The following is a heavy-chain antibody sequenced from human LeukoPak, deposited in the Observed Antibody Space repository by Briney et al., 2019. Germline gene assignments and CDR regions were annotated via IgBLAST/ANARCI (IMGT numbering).Heavy chain of an antibody. CDR1: GGSFSGYY. CDR3: ARGRYCSSTSCPRDWFDP. J-gene: IGHJ5*02. D-gene: IGHD2-2*01. V-gene: IGHV4-34*01. CDR2: INHSGST. Sequence: SETLSLTCAVYGGSFSGYYWSWIRQPPGKGLEWIGKINHSGSTNYNPSLKSRVTISVDTSKNQFSLKLSSGTAADTAVYYCARGRYCSSTSCPRDWFDPWGQGTLVTVSS.